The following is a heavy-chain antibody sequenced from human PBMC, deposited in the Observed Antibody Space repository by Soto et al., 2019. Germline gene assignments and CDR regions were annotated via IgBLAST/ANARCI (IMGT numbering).Heavy chain of an antibody. J-gene: IGHJ4*02. V-gene: IGHV4-30-2*01. Sequence: QLQLQESGSGLVKPSQTLSLTCAVSGGSISSGGYSWSWIRQPPGKGLEWIGYIYHSGSTYYNPSLKSRVTISGDRSKNQFSLKLSSLTAADTAVYYCARAGGLGAVAVDYWGQGTLVTVSS. CDR1: GGSISSGGYS. CDR3: ARAGGLGAVAVDY. CDR2: IYHSGST. D-gene: IGHD6-19*01.